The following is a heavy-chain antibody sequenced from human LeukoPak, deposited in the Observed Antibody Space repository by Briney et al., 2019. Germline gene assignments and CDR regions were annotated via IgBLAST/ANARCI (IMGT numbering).Heavy chain of an antibody. CDR1: GFTFSNAW. D-gene: IGHD2-2*01. Sequence: PGGSLRLSCAASGFTFSNAWMSWVRQAPGKGLEWVGRIKSKTDGGTTDYAAPVKGRFTISRDDSKNTLYLQMNSLKTEDTAVYYCTSTWEPEDVPAHFDYWGQGTLVTVSS. CDR2: IKSKTDGGTT. CDR3: TSTWEPEDVPAHFDY. J-gene: IGHJ4*02. V-gene: IGHV3-15*01.